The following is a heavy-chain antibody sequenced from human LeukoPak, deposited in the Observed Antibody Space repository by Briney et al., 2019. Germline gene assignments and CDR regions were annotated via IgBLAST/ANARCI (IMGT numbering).Heavy chain of an antibody. J-gene: IGHJ6*04. CDR3: ARQTAVLRFASQQMDV. CDR2: IYYSGST. V-gene: IGHV4-39*01. Sequence: PSETLSLTCTVSGGSISSSSYYWGWIRQPPGKGLEWIGSIYYSGSTHYNPSLESRVTISVDTSKNHFSLKVRSVTAADTAVYYCARQTAVLRFASQQMDVWGKGTTVTVSS. CDR1: GGSISSSSYY. D-gene: IGHD3-3*01.